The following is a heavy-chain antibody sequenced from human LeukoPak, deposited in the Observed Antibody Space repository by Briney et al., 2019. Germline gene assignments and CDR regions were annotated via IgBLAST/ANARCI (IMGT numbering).Heavy chain of an antibody. CDR2: IIPIFGTA. D-gene: IGHD6-13*01. J-gene: IGHJ4*02. CDR1: GGTFSSYA. V-gene: IGHV1-69*01. CDR3: ARDRPNSSSWYPPFHY. Sequence: SVKVSCKASGGTFSSYAISWVRQAPGQGLEWMGGIIPIFGTANYAQKFQGRVTITADESTSTAYMELSSLRSEDTAVYYCARDRPNSSSWYPPFHYWGQGTLVTVSS.